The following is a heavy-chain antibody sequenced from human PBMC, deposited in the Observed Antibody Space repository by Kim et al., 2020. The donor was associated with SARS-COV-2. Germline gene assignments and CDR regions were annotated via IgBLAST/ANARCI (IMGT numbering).Heavy chain of an antibody. CDR1: GGSITGRNYY. CDR3: ASGGVVYDLLTGH. CDR2: IYDTGST. Sequence: SETLSLTCTVSGGSITGRNYYWGWIRQPPGKDLEGIGTIYDTGSTYYNPSLRSRVTISVDTSKNQFSLKLSSVTAADTAFYFCASGGVVYDLLTGHWGLG. D-gene: IGHD3-9*01. J-gene: IGHJ1*01. V-gene: IGHV4-39*07.